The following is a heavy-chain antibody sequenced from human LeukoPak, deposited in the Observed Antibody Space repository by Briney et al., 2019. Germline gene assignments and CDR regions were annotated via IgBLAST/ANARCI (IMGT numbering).Heavy chain of an antibody. CDR1: GYSVTRCY. D-gene: IGHD6-19*01. J-gene: IGHJ4*02. CDR2: INPSDDTT. Sequence: GASVKLSCKASGYSVTRCYLHWVRQAPGQGLEWMGIINPSDDTTTHAQKFQGRVTMTSDTSTSTVYMELSSLRSEDTAVYYCARDLRHHSGIAVSPFDYWGQGTLVTVSS. CDR3: ARDLRHHSGIAVSPFDY. V-gene: IGHV1-46*01.